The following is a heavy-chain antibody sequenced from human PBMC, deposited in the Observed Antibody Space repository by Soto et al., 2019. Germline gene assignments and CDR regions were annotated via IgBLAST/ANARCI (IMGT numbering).Heavy chain of an antibody. Sequence: ASETLSLTCAVYGGSFSGYYWSWIRQPPGKGLEWIGEINHSGSTNYNPSLKGRATVSVDTSKNQFSLKLSSVTAADTAVYYCARSPRRRIMITFGGVIAPYYFDYWGQGTLVTVSS. CDR1: GGSFSGYY. J-gene: IGHJ4*02. D-gene: IGHD3-16*02. CDR2: INHSGST. V-gene: IGHV4-34*01. CDR3: ARSPRRRIMITFGGVIAPYYFDY.